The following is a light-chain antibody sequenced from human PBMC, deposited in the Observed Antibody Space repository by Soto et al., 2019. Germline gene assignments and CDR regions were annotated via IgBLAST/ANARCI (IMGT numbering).Light chain of an antibody. CDR3: QQYNNWPY. CDR1: QFVSSTY. V-gene: IGKV3-20*01. CDR2: GAS. Sequence: VVLTHSPGTLSLSPWARATLSFSASQFVSSTYLAWYQQRPGQAPRLLIYGASSRATGIPDRFSGGGSETDFTLTISRLESEDSAVYFCQQYNNWPYFGQGTRLEIK. J-gene: IGKJ5*01.